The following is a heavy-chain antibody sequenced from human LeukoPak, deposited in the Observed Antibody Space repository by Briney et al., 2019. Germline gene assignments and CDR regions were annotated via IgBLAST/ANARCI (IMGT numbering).Heavy chain of an antibody. J-gene: IGHJ6*04. CDR1: GYTFSRYY. CDR2: INPSDGSR. Sequence: ASVKVSCKASGYTFSRYYIHWVRQAPGQGLEWMGIINPSDGSRSSAEKFQDRVTVTWDTSRTTSYMEFNNLGPEDTAVYYCARGAGYGSGWYAGGSYYYHYGMDVWGEGTTVIVSS. CDR3: ARGAGYGSGWYAGGSYYYHYGMDV. V-gene: IGHV1-46*01. D-gene: IGHD6-19*01.